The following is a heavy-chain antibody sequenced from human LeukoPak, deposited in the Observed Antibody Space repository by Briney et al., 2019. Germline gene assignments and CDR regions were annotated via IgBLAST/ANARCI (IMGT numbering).Heavy chain of an antibody. D-gene: IGHD3-10*01. CDR3: AREGGGALDY. Sequence: PGGSLRLSCAASGFTFSNYGMHWVRQAPGKGLEWVALIWYDGSNKYYADSVKGRFTISRDNSKNTVYLQMNSLRAEDTAVYYCAREGGGALDYWGQGTLVTVSS. CDR1: GFTFSNYG. V-gene: IGHV3-33*01. J-gene: IGHJ4*02. CDR2: IWYDGSNK.